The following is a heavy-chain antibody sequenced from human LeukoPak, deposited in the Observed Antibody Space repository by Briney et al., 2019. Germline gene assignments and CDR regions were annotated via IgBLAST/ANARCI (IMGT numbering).Heavy chain of an antibody. CDR1: GFTFSSYG. CDR3: AREVRNGYNYFDY. J-gene: IGHJ4*02. D-gene: IGHD5-24*01. Sequence: GSLRLSCAASGFTFSSYGMHWIRQPPGKGLEWIGEINHSGSTNYNPSLKSRVTISVDTSKNQFSLKLSSVTAADTAVYHCAREVRNGYNYFDYWGQGTLVTVSS. V-gene: IGHV4-34*01. CDR2: INHSGST.